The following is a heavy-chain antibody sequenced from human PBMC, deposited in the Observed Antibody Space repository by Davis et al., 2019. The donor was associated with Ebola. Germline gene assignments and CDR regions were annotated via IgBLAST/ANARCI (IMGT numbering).Heavy chain of an antibody. CDR2: IYRDGST. D-gene: IGHD5-18*01. J-gene: IGHJ5*02. CDR1: GFTVRSNY. Sequence: PGGSLRLSCAASGFTVRSNYMSWVRQAPGKGLEWVSVIYRDGSTYYADSVKGRFTISRDNSRNTLYLQMNSLRAEDTAVYYCARAQITVMGFDPWGQGTLVTVSS. CDR3: ARAQITVMGFDP. V-gene: IGHV3-53*01.